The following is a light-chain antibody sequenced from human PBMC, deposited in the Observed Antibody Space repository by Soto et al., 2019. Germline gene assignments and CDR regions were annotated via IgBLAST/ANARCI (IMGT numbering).Light chain of an antibody. CDR2: DAS. CDR1: QSVSSY. CDR3: QQRSNWTLT. J-gene: IGKJ5*01. Sequence: EIVLTQSPATLSLSPGERANLSCRASQSVSSYLAWYQQKPGQAPRLLIYDASNRATGIPARFSGSGSGTDFTLTISSLETEDFAVYECQQRSNWTLTFGQGTRLEIK. V-gene: IGKV3-11*01.